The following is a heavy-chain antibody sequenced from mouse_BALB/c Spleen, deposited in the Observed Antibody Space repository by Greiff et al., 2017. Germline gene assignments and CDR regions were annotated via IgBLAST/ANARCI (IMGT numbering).Heavy chain of an antibody. CDR2: ISSGGSYT. CDR3: ARHVITTVVATSWYFDV. J-gene: IGHJ1*01. D-gene: IGHD1-1*01. CDR1: GFTFSSYG. V-gene: IGHV5-6*01. Sequence: EVQRVESGGDLVKPGGSLKLSCAASGFTFSSYGMSWVRQTPDKRLEWVATISSGGSYTYYPDSVKGRFTISRDNAKNTLYLQMSSLKSEDTAMYYCARHVITTVVATSWYFDVWGAGTTVTVSS.